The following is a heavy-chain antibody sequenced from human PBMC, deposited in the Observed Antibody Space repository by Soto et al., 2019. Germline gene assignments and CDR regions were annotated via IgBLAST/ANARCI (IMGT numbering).Heavy chain of an antibody. CDR1: GGTFGSYA. J-gene: IGHJ6*02. CDR2: IIPIPGTA. D-gene: IGHD2-2*01. CDR3: ARSQGSSTRLEIYYYYCYGMDV. Sequence: QVQLVQSGAEVKKPGSSVKLSCKASGGTFGSYAISWLRQAPGQGLEWMGGIIPIPGTANYAQKFQGRVTIAADESTSTAYMELSSLRSADTAVYYCARSQGSSTRLEIYYYYCYGMDVWGQGTTVTVSS. V-gene: IGHV1-69*01.